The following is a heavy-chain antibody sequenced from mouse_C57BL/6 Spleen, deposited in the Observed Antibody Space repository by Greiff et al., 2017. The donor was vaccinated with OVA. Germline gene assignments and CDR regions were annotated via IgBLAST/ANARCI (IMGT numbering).Heavy chain of an antibody. CDR3: ARFGGAY. CDR2: IDPSDSYT. CDR1: GYTFTSYW. V-gene: IGHV1-50*01. J-gene: IGHJ3*01. Sequence: VKLMESGAELVKPGASVKLSCKASGYTFTSYWMQWVKQRPGQGLEWIGEIDPSDSYTNYNQKFKGKATLTVDTSSSTAYMQLSSLTSEDSAVYYCARFGGAYWGQGTLVTVSA.